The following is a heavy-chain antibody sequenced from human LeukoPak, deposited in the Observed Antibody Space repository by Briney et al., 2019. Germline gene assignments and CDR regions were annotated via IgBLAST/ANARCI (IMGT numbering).Heavy chain of an antibody. J-gene: IGHJ4*02. V-gene: IGHV4-34*01. CDR3: ARGLRRAYYYGAGSYPYFDY. D-gene: IGHD3-10*01. Sequence: KPSETLSLTCAVYGGSFSGYYWSWIRQPPGKGLEWIGEINHGGSTNYNPSLKRRVNISVETSKNQFSLKLSSGTAADTAVYYCARGLRRAYYYGAGSYPYFDYWGQGTLVTVSS. CDR2: INHGGST. CDR1: GGSFSGYY.